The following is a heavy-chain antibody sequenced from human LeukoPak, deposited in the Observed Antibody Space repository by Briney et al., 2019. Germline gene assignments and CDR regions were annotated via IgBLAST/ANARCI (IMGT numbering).Heavy chain of an antibody. CDR2: INHSGST. J-gene: IGHJ5*02. V-gene: IGHV4-34*01. Sequence: PSETLSLTCAVYGGSFSGYYWSWIRQPPGRGLEWIGEINHSGSTNYNPSLKSRVTISVDTSKNQFSLKLSSVTAADTAVYYCARGRRGDIIVVVPAATPRGNWFDPWGQGNLVTVSS. D-gene: IGHD2-2*01. CDR3: ARGRRGDIIVVVPAATPRGNWFDP. CDR1: GGSFSGYY.